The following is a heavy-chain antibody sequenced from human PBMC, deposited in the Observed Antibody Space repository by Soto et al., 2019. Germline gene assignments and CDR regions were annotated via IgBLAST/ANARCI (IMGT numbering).Heavy chain of an antibody. CDR1: GFSLRSYS. J-gene: IGHJ4*02. D-gene: IGHD6-13*01. Sequence: EVQLVESGGGLVKPGGSLRLSCAASGFSLRSYSRNWVRQAPGKGLEWVSSISSSSNNIYYADSVKGRFTISRDNAKNSLFLQVNSLRDADTAVYFCARDLTTATGAFDYWGQGTLVTVSS. V-gene: IGHV3-21*01. CDR3: ARDLTTATGAFDY. CDR2: ISSSSNNI.